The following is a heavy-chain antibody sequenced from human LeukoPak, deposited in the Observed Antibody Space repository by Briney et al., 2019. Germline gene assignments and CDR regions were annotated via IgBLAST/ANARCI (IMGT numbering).Heavy chain of an antibody. D-gene: IGHD3-22*01. CDR1: GYTFTSYY. CDR3: ACQYYYDSSGYDYYYYGMDV. V-gene: IGHV1-46*01. Sequence: ASVKVSCKASGYTFTSYYMHWVRQAPGQGLEWMGIINPSGGSTSYAQKFQGRVTITADESTSTAYMELSSLRSEDTAVYYCACQYYYDSSGYDYYYYGMDVWGQGTTVTVSS. CDR2: INPSGGST. J-gene: IGHJ6*02.